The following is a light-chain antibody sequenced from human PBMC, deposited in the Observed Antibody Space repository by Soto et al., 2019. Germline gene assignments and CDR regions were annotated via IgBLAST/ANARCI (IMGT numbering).Light chain of an antibody. J-gene: IGKJ4*01. V-gene: IGKV3-20*01. CDR2: GAS. Sequence: EIVLTQSPGTLSLSPGERATLSCRASQSVSSSLAWYQQKPGQAPRLLIYGASSRATGIPDRFSGSGSGTGFHLTISSLEPEDFAVYYCQQYGSSPPLTFGGGTKVEIK. CDR3: QQYGSSPPLT. CDR1: QSVSSS.